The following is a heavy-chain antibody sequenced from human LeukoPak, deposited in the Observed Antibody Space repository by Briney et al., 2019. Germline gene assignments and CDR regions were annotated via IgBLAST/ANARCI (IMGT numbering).Heavy chain of an antibody. V-gene: IGHV1-2*02. J-gene: IGHJ5*02. CDR2: IKPNSGGT. CDR1: GCTFTDYY. Sequence: GASVKVSCKASGCTFTDYYLRWVRQAPGQGLEWMGWIKPNSGGTNYAHKFQGRVTMTRDTSLNTAYMELNRLISDDTAVYYCAREPVTGTLNFFDPWGQGALVTVTS. D-gene: IGHD6-19*01. CDR3: AREPVTGTLNFFDP.